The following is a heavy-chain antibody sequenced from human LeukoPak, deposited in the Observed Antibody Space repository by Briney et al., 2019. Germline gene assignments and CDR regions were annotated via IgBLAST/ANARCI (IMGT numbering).Heavy chain of an antibody. V-gene: IGHV4-34*01. D-gene: IGHD6-6*01. J-gene: IGHJ6*03. CDR2: INHSGST. CDR3: ARTNSSSPYYYYMDV. Sequence: SETLSLTCAVYGGSFSGYYWSWIRQPPGKGLEWIGEINHSGSTNYNPSLKSRVTISVDTSKNRFSLKLSSVTAADTAVYYCARTNSSSPYYYYMDVWGKGTTVTVSS. CDR1: GGSFSGYY.